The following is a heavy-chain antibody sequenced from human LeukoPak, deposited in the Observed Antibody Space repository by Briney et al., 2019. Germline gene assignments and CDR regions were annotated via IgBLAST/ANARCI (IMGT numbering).Heavy chain of an antibody. CDR3: AKDRLGGPYFFHY. J-gene: IGHJ4*02. V-gene: IGHV3-23*01. CDR1: GFTFSSYG. CDR2: ISGSGGST. D-gene: IGHD3-16*01. Sequence: GGSLRLSCAASGFTFSSYGMSWVRQAPGKGLEWVSAISGSGGSTYYADSVKGRFTISRDNSKNTLYLQINSLRAEDTAVYSCAKDRLGGPYFFHYWGQGTLVTVSS.